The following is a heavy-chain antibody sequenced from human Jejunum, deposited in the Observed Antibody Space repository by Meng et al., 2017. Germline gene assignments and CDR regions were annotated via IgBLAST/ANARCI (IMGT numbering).Heavy chain of an antibody. CDR2: ISGSGGST. CDR1: GFTFSSYA. CDR3: AKARSEVVPAAMNY. Sequence: GESLKISCAVSGFTFSSYAMSWVRQAPGKGLEWVSVISGSGGSTYHADSVKGRFTISRDNSKNTLYQQMNSLRVEDTAVYHCAKARSEVVPAAMNYWGQGTLVTVSS. J-gene: IGHJ4*02. D-gene: IGHD2-2*01. V-gene: IGHV3-23*01.